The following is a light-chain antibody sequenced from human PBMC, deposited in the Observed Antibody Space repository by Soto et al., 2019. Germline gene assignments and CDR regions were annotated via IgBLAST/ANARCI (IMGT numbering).Light chain of an antibody. J-gene: IGLJ1*01. CDR1: NSDVGGYNY. CDR2: DVS. V-gene: IGLV2-11*01. CDR3: CSYAGSYTVYV. Sequence: QSALTQPRSVSGSPGQSVTISCTGTNSDVGGYNYVYWYQQHPGKAPKLMIYDVSKRPSGVPDRFSGSKSGNAASLTISGLQAEDEADYYCCSYAGSYTVYVFGTGTKVTVL.